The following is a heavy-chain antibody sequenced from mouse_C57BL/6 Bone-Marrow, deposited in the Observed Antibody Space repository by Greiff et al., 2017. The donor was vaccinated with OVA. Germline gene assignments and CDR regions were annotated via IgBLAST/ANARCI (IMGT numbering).Heavy chain of an antibody. CDR1: GYTFTSYD. J-gene: IGHJ2*01. Sequence: VKLQQSGPELVKPGASVKLSCKASGYTFTSYDINWVKQRPGQGLEWIGWIYPRDGSTKYNEKFKGKATLTVDTSSSTAYMELHSLTSEDSAVYFCARFITTVVPYGGDYWGQGTTLTVSS. CDR3: ARFITTVVPYGGDY. V-gene: IGHV1-85*01. CDR2: IYPRDGST. D-gene: IGHD1-1*01.